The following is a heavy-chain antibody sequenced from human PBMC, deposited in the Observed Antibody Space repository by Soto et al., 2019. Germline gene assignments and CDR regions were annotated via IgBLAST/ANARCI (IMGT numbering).Heavy chain of an antibody. V-gene: IGHV4-30-4*08. CDR3: VRCFGSGRNWFDP. D-gene: IGHD3-10*01. J-gene: IGHJ5*02. CDR1: GGSFSSDSFI. Sequence: SETLSLTCSVSGGSFSSDSFIWSWVRQFPGKGLEWIGYIYYSGTTYYNPSLRSRVIMSVDTSKSQFSLNLLSVTAADTAVYYCVRCFGSGRNWFDPWGQGTLVTVSS. CDR2: IYYSGTT.